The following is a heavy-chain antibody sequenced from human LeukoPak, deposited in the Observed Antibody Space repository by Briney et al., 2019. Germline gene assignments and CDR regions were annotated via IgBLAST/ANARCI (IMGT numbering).Heavy chain of an antibody. V-gene: IGHV4-59*01. CDR1: GGSISSYY. Sequence: TSETLSLTCTVSGGSISSYYWSWIRQPPGKALEWIGYIYYGGITNYNPSLKSRLTISIDTSKNQFPLKLSSVTAADTAVYYCARDLGYCSSTSCYPWFDPWGQGTLVTVSS. CDR3: ARDLGYCSSTSCYPWFDP. J-gene: IGHJ5*02. D-gene: IGHD2-2*01. CDR2: IYYGGIT.